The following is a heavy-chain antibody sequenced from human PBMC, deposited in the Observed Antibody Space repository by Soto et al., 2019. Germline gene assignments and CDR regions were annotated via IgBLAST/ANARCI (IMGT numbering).Heavy chain of an antibody. V-gene: IGHV3-23*01. J-gene: IGHJ3*02. D-gene: IGHD5-12*01. CDR2: ISGGGGSK. CDR3: AKGRSIMAEDAFDI. CDR1: GFTFSSYS. Sequence: EVQLLESGGGLVQPGGSLRLSCAASGFTFSSYSMSWVRQAPGKGLEWVSAISGGGGSKYYADSVKGRFTISRDNSKNTLYLLMNSLRAEDRGVYYCAKGRSIMAEDAFDIRGPGTMVTVSS.